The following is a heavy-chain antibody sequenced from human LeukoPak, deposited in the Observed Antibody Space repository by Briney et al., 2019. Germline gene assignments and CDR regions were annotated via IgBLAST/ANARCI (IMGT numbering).Heavy chain of an antibody. Sequence: GASVKVSCKASGYTFTSYYMHWVRQAPGQGLEWMGIINPSGGSTSYAQKFQGRVTMTRDMSTSTVCMELSSLRSEDTAVYYCARVPSGSYGLDYFDYWGQGTLVTVSS. J-gene: IGHJ4*02. D-gene: IGHD1-26*01. V-gene: IGHV1-46*01. CDR2: INPSGGST. CDR3: ARVPSGSYGLDYFDY. CDR1: GYTFTSYY.